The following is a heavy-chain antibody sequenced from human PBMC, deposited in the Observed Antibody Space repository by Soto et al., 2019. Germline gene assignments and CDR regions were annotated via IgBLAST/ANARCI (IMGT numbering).Heavy chain of an antibody. V-gene: IGHV4-59*01. D-gene: IGHD5-18*01. CDR3: ARAGYSYGTGYYFDY. CDR2: IYYTGST. Sequence: QVQLQESGPGLVKPSETLSLTCTVSGGSISNYYWSWIRQPPGKGLEWIGFIYYTGSTNYIPSLKRRLTMSLHTSKNQFSLNLSSVTAADTAVYYCARAGYSYGTGYYFDYWGQGTLVTVSS. J-gene: IGHJ4*02. CDR1: GGSISNYY.